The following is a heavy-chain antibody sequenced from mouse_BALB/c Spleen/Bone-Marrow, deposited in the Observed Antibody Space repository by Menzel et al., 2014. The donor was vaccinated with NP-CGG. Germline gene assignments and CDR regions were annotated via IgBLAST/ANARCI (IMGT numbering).Heavy chain of an antibody. CDR1: GYTFTDYW. V-gene: IGHV1-69*02. J-gene: IGHJ3*01. CDR2: IDPSDSET. Sequence: QVQLQQSGAELVKPRAPVKLSCKASGYTFTDYWMSWVKQRPGRGLEWIGRIDPSDSETHYNQKFKDKATLTVDKSSTTAYIQLSNLTSEDSAVYYCARTAYWGQGTLVTVSA. CDR3: ARTAY.